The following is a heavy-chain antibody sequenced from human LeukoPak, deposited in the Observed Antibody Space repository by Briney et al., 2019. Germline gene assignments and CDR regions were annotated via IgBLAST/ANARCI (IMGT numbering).Heavy chain of an antibody. CDR1: GGSISSNTYS. V-gene: IGHV4-39*01. J-gene: IGHJ4*01. Sequence: PSETLSLTCTVSGGSISSNTYSWGWIRQPPGKGLECIGNIYYSGSTYYNPSLKSRVTKSIDTSKNQFSLRLSSVTAADTAVYYCARYSSGPRHFDYWGQGILVTVSS. CDR2: IYYSGST. CDR3: ARYSSGPRHFDY. D-gene: IGHD6-19*01.